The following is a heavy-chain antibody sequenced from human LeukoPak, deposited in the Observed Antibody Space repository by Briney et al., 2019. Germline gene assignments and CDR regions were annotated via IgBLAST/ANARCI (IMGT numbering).Heavy chain of an antibody. CDR1: GFTFSSYA. J-gene: IGHJ4*02. Sequence: GGSLRLSCAASGFTFSSYAMSWVRQAPGKGLEWVSVISGSGGTTYYADSVKGRFTISRDNSRNTLYLQMNSLRAEDTAVYYCAVGWYLDYWGQGTLVTVSS. CDR3: AVGWYLDY. D-gene: IGHD6-19*01. V-gene: IGHV3-23*01. CDR2: ISGSGGTT.